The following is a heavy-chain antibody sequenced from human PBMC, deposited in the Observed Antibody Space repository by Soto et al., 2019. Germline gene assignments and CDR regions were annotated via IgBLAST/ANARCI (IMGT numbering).Heavy chain of an antibody. CDR1: GGSISSSHW. Sequence: QVQLQESGPGLVNPSGTLSLTCAVSGGSISSSHWWSWVRQPPGKGLEWIGEIYHSGSTNYNPSLNSRVTIPVDKSKNQSSLEVSSVTAADTAVYYCARFSGSCYWGMDVWGQGTTVTVSS. CDR2: IYHSGST. D-gene: IGHD1-26*01. CDR3: ARFSGSCYWGMDV. V-gene: IGHV4-4*02. J-gene: IGHJ6*02.